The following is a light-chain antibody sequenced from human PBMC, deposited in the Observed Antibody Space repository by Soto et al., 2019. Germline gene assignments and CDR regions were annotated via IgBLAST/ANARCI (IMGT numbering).Light chain of an antibody. V-gene: IGKV3-20*01. CDR1: QSVSSSY. CDR3: HHYVNSPPSP. J-gene: IGKJ5*01. CDR2: GVS. Sequence: EIVLTQSPGTLSLSPGERATLSCRASQSVSSSYLAWYQQKPGQAPRLRIYGVSRSATGMPDRFSGSGSGTDFTLTISRLEPEDFAVYYCHHYVNSPPSPFGQGTRLEIK.